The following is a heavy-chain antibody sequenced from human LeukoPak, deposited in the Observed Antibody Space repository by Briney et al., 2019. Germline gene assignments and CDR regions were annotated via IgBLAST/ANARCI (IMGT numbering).Heavy chain of an antibody. CDR3: ARGYDILTGYYTPYWFDP. V-gene: IGHV1-18*01. CDR1: GYTFSKYV. D-gene: IGHD3-9*01. J-gene: IGHJ5*02. Sequence: ASVRVSCKASGYTFSKYVISWVRQAPGQGLEWMGWISASNGNTNYAQKLQGRVTLTTDTSTSTVYMELRSLTSDDTAVYYCARGYDILTGYYTPYWFDPWGQGTLVTVSS. CDR2: ISASNGNT.